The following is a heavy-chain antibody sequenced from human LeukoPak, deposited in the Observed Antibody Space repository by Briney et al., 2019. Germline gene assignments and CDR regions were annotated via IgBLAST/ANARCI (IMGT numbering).Heavy chain of an antibody. V-gene: IGHV3-21*01. CDR2: ISSSSSYI. Sequence: GGSLRLSCAASGFTFSSYSMNWVRQAPGKGLEWVSSISSSSSYIYYADSVKGRFAISRDNAKNSLYLQMNSLRAEDTAVYYCARDLGAAAGNYWGQGTLVTVSS. CDR1: GFTFSSYS. J-gene: IGHJ4*02. D-gene: IGHD6-13*01. CDR3: ARDLGAAAGNY.